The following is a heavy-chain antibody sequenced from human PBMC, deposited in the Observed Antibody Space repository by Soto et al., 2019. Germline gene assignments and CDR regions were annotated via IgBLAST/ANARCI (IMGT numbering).Heavy chain of an antibody. CDR2: IIPIFGTA. D-gene: IGHD1-26*01. CDR1: GGTFSSYT. Sequence: SVKVSCKASGGTFSSYTISWVRQAPGQGLEWMGGIIPIFGTANYAQKFQGRVTITADESTSTAYMELSSLRSEDTAVYYCASRSGSYRYYFDYWGQGTLVTVSS. V-gene: IGHV1-69*13. J-gene: IGHJ4*02. CDR3: ASRSGSYRYYFDY.